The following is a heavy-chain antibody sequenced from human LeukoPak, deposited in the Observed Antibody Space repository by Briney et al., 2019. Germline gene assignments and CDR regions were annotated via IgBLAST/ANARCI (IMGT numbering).Heavy chain of an antibody. V-gene: IGHV1-3*01. CDR2: INAGNGNT. J-gene: IGHJ5*02. CDR1: GYTFTSNA. Sequence: ASVKVSCKASGYTFTSNAMHWVRQAPGQRLEWMGWINAGNGNTKYSQKFQGRVTITRDTSASTAYMELSSLRSEDTAVYYCARPHNSGWEFDPWGQGTLVTVSS. CDR3: ARPHNSGWEFDP. D-gene: IGHD5-12*01.